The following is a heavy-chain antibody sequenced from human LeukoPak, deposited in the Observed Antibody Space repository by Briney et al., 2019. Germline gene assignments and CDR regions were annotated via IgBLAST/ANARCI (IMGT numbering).Heavy chain of an antibody. V-gene: IGHV7-4-1*02. CDR1: GYSFTNYA. Sequence: ASVKVSCKAPGYSFTNYAMNWVRQAPGQGLEWMGWINTNTGTPTYAQGFTGRFVFSLDTSVNTAYLQITSLKAEDTAVYYCARVAPPCDYWGQGTLVTVSS. CDR2: INTNTGTP. CDR3: ARVAPPCDY. J-gene: IGHJ4*02.